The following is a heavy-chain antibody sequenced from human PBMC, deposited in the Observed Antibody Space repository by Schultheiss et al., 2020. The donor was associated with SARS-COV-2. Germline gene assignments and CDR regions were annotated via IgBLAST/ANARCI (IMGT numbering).Heavy chain of an antibody. Sequence: ASVKVSCKASGYTFTSYGISWVRQAPGQGLEWMGWISAYNGNTNYAQKLQGRVTMTTDTSTSTAYMELRSLRSDDTAVYYCARDDTQTGGYDYYYGMDVWGQGTTVTVSS. CDR1: GYTFTSYG. J-gene: IGHJ6*02. V-gene: IGHV1-18*01. CDR3: ARDDTQTGGYDYYYGMDV. D-gene: IGHD2-15*01. CDR2: ISAYNGNT.